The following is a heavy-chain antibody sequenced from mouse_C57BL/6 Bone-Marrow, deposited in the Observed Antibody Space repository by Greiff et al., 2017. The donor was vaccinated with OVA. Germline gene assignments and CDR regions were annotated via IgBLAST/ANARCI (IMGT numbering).Heavy chain of an antibody. V-gene: IGHV6-3*01. CDR3: TGTGTCAD. Sequence: EVNLVESGGGLVQPGGSMKLSCVASGFTFSNYWMNWVRQSPEKGLEWVAQIRLKSDNYATHYAESVKGRFTISRDDTKSSVYLQMKNLRAEDTGMYYCTGTGTCADWGQGTRVTVAA. CDR1: GFTFSNYW. CDR2: IRLKSDNYAT. D-gene: IGHD4-1*01. J-gene: IGHJ3*01.